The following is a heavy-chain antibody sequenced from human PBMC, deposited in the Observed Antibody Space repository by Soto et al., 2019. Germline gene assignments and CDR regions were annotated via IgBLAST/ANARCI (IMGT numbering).Heavy chain of an antibody. CDR3: ARHRGGYRGSFAI. J-gene: IGHJ3*02. CDR2: IYYSGTT. D-gene: IGHD3-16*01. V-gene: IGHV4-39*01. Sequence: QLQLQESCPGLVKPSETRSLTCTVSGGSISSSSGYWGWIRQPPGKGLEWIGSIYYSGTTYYKPYLKSRVTISVDTSKNQFSLTLSSVTAADPAVYYCARHRGGYRGSFAIWGHGTMVAVSS. CDR1: GGSISSSSGY.